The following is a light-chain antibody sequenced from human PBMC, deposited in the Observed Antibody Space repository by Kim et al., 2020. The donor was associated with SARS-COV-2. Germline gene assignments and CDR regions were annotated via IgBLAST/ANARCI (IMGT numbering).Light chain of an antibody. V-gene: IGLV3-19*01. CDR3: NSRDSNTNNMV. Sequence: ALGPPIRSTCPGGSLGTNYPGSYQRKPGQAPVVVIYGKNKRLSGIPAQFSGSTSGDTAALTITGAQAEDEADYYCNSRDSNTNNMVFGGGTQLTVL. CDR2: GKN. J-gene: IGLJ2*01. CDR1: SLGTNY.